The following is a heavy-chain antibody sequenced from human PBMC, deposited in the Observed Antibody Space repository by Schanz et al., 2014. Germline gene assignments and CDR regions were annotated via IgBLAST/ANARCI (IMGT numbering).Heavy chain of an antibody. D-gene: IGHD3-10*01. Sequence: QVPLEESGAGLVKPSGTLSLTCAVSGASVSSDNWWNWVRQPPGKGLEWIGEIYDSGNTNYNPSLKGRVAMSVDDSKNQFSPQLPAVTAADTAVYYCARGGQGFGEPLQRLFEYWGPGTLVTVSS. J-gene: IGHJ4*02. CDR3: ARGGQGFGEPLQRLFEY. CDR1: GASVSSDNW. CDR2: IYDSGNT. V-gene: IGHV4-4*02.